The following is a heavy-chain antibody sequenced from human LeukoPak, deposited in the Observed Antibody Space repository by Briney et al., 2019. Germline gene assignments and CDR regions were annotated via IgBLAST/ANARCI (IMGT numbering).Heavy chain of an antibody. V-gene: IGHV1-18*01. D-gene: IGHD3-3*01. J-gene: IGHJ4*02. Sequence: EASVKVSCKASGYTFTSYGISWVRQAPGQGLEWMGWISAYNGNTNYAQKLQGRVTMTTDTSTSTAYMELRSLRSDDTAVYYCARGPYYDFWSGYYYYFDYWGQGTLVTVSS. CDR1: GYTFTSYG. CDR3: ARGPYYDFWSGYYYYFDY. CDR2: ISAYNGNT.